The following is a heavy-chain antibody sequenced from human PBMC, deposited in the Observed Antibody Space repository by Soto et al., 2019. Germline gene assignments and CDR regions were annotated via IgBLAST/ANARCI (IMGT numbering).Heavy chain of an antibody. CDR1: GFTFSSYS. J-gene: IGHJ6*02. Sequence: PVGSLRLSCAASGFTFSSYSMNWVRQAPGKGLEWVSSISSSSSYIYYADSVKGRFTISRDNAKNSLYLQMNSLRAEDAAVYYCARVSIAVAGTSEYYGMDVWGQGTTVTVSS. CDR2: ISSSSSYI. CDR3: ARVSIAVAGTSEYYGMDV. V-gene: IGHV3-21*01. D-gene: IGHD6-19*01.